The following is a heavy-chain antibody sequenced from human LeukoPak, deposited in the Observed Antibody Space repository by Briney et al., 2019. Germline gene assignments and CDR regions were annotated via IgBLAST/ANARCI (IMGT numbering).Heavy chain of an antibody. CDR3: AKPLARFDY. D-gene: IGHD5-12*01. J-gene: IGHJ4*02. CDR2: ITGNGGYNT. V-gene: IGHV3-23*01. Sequence: GGSLRLSCAASGFTFSSYSMNWVRQAPGKGLEWVSGITGNGGYNTYYAESVKGRFIISRDDSKNTLYLQMNSLRAEDTAVYYCAKPLARFDYWGQGTLVTVSS. CDR1: GFTFSSYS.